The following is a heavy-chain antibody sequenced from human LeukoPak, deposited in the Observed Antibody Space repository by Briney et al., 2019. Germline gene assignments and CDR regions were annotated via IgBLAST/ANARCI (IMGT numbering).Heavy chain of an antibody. J-gene: IGHJ4*02. CDR1: GGTFSSYA. D-gene: IGHD3-10*01. CDR2: IIPIFGTA. CDR3: ARGKVRGVGSFDY. Sequence: SVKVSCKASGGTFSSYAISWVRQAPGQGLEWMGGIIPIFGTANYAQKFQGRVTITADESTSTAYMELSSLRSEDTAVYYCARGKVRGVGSFDYWGQGTPVTVSS. V-gene: IGHV1-69*13.